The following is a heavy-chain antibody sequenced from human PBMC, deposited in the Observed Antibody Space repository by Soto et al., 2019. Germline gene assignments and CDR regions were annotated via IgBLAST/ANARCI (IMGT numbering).Heavy chain of an antibody. D-gene: IGHD2-15*01. CDR3: ARQGYCSGGSCYWTIDY. CDR1: GGSISSYY. J-gene: IGHJ4*02. CDR2: IYYSGST. Sequence: SETLSLTCTVSGGSISSYYWSWIRQPPGKGLEWIGYIYYSGSTNYNPSLKSRVTISVDTSKNQFSLKLSSVTAADTAVYYCARQGYCSGGSCYWTIDYWGQGTLVTVSS. V-gene: IGHV4-59*08.